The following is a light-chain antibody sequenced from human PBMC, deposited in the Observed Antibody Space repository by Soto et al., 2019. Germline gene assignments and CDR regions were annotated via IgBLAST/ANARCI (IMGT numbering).Light chain of an antibody. CDR1: QGITYY. J-gene: IGKJ3*01. V-gene: IGKV1-27*01. CDR2: AAY. Sequence: DIQMTQSPSSLSASVGDRVTITCRASQGITYYLAWYQQKPGKVPKLLIYAAYTLQSGVTSRFSGSGSGTDFTLNNSTRQPKDVETYYCQKYNSAPYTFGPGTNVDIK. CDR3: QKYNSAPYT.